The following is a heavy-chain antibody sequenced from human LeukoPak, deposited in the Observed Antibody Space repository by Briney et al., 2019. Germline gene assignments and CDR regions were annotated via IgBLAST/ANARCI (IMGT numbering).Heavy chain of an antibody. CDR1: GFTFSSYG. CDR3: AKGGYSSSYHYYYYYMDV. Sequence: GGSLRLSCAASGFTFSSYGMSWVRQAPGKGLEWVSAISGSVVTTYYADSVKGRFTISRDNSKNTLYLQMNSLRAEDTAVYYCAKGGYSSSYHYYYYYMDVWGKGTTVTVSS. J-gene: IGHJ6*03. V-gene: IGHV3-23*01. D-gene: IGHD6-6*01. CDR2: ISGSVVTT.